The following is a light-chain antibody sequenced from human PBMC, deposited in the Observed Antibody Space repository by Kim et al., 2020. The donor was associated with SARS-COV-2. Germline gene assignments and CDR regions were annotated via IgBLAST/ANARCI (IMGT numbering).Light chain of an antibody. V-gene: IGLV4-60*03. CDR3: ETWDSKN. J-gene: IGLJ2*01. Sequence: QPVLTQSSSASASLGSSVKLTCTLSSGHSSYIIAWHQQQPGKAPRYLMKLEGSGSYNKGSGVPDRFSGSSSGADRYLTISNLQSEDEADYYCETWDSKNFGGGTQLTVL. CDR2: LEGSGSY. CDR1: SGHSSYI.